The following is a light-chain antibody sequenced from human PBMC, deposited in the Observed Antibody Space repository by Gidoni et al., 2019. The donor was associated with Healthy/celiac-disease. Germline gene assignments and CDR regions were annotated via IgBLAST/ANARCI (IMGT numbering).Light chain of an antibody. Sequence: QSALTQPASVSGSPGQSITISCTGTSSDVGSYHLVSWYQQHPGKAPKLMISEVSKRPSGVSNRFSGSKSGNTASLTISGLQAEDEADYYCCSYAGSSTVVFGGGTKLTVL. J-gene: IGLJ2*01. CDR2: EVS. CDR1: SSDVGSYHL. V-gene: IGLV2-23*02. CDR3: CSYAGSSTVV.